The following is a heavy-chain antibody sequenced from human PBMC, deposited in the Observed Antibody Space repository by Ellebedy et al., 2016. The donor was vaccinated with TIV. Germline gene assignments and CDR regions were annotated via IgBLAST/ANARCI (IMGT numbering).Heavy chain of an antibody. J-gene: IGHJ6*02. CDR2: IYTSGST. Sequence: SETLSLTXTVSGGSISSGSYYWSWIRQPAGKGLEWIGRIYTSGSTNYNPSLKSRVTMSVDTSKNQFSLKLSSVTAADTAVYYCARDPRSSWTRGFYYYGMDVWGQGTTVTVSS. D-gene: IGHD6-13*01. V-gene: IGHV4-61*02. CDR1: GGSISSGSYY. CDR3: ARDPRSSWTRGFYYYGMDV.